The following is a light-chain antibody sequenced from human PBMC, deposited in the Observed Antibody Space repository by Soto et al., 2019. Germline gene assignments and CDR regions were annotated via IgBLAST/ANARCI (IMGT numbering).Light chain of an antibody. CDR2: STN. Sequence: QTVVTQEPSFSVSPGGTVTLTCGLSYGSVSTNYYCSWIQQTPGQAPRTLIYSTNTRSSGVPDRFTGSILGNRAALTITGAQADDEADYYCVLYMGSGILIFGGGTKLTVL. V-gene: IGLV8-61*01. CDR3: VLYMGSGILI. J-gene: IGLJ2*01. CDR1: YGSVSTNYY.